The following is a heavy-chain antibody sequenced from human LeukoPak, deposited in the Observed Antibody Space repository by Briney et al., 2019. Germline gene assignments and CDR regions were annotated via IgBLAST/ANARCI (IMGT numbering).Heavy chain of an antibody. CDR3: AGGSGWLFGT. Sequence: PGGSLRLSCAASGFTFSSYSMSWVRQVPGKGLEWVANIKQDGSDKRYVDSVKGRFTISRDNAENSLYLQMNSLRVEDTAIYYCAGGSGWLFGTWGQGTLVTVSS. CDR2: IKQDGSDK. D-gene: IGHD6-19*01. CDR1: GFTFSSYS. J-gene: IGHJ5*02. V-gene: IGHV3-7*01.